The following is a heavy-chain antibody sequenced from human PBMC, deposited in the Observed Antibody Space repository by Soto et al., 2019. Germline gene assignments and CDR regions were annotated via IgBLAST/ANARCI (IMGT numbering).Heavy chain of an antibody. V-gene: IGHV4-59*08. Sequence: SETLSLTCTVSGGSISSYYWSWIRQPPGKGLEWIGYIYYSGSTNYNPSLKSRVTISVDTSKNQFSLKLSSVTAADTAVYYCARHFEDCSGGSCYAPHFDIWGQGTMVTVSS. CDR2: IYYSGST. J-gene: IGHJ3*02. CDR3: ARHFEDCSGGSCYAPHFDI. D-gene: IGHD2-15*01. CDR1: GGSISSYY.